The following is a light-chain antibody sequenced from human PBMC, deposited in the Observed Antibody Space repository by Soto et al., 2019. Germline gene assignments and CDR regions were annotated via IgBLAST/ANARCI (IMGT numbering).Light chain of an antibody. CDR1: QGISSY. V-gene: IGKV1-8*01. Sequence: AIRMTQSPSSFSASTGDRVTITCRASQGISSYLAWYQQKPGKAPKLLIYAASTLQSGVPSRFSGSGSGAVFTLTISSLQPEDFATYYCQQLHSYPITFGQGTRLEI. CDR3: QQLHSYPIT. CDR2: AAS. J-gene: IGKJ5*01.